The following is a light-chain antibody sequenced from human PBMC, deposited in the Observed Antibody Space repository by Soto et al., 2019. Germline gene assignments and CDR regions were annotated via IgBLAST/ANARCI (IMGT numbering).Light chain of an antibody. CDR3: QQYGSSPLT. CDR2: GAS. J-gene: IGKJ4*01. CDR1: RSVTTS. Sequence: DIVMTQSPATLSVSPGERTTLSCRASRSVTTSLAWYQQKPGQAPRLLIYGASTRATGIPARFSGSGSGTEFTLTISRQEPEDFAVYYCQQYGSSPLTFGGGTKVDIK. V-gene: IGKV3-15*01.